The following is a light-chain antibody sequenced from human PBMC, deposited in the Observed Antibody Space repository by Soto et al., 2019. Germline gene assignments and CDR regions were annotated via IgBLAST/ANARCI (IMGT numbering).Light chain of an antibody. V-gene: IGKV3D-15*01. CDR3: QQYHNWPPQYT. CDR2: GAS. J-gene: IGKJ2*01. Sequence: EIVMTQSPASLSVSPGDGATLSCRASQSVASNVAWYQQKPGQGPRLLIHGASTRAAGVPVRFSGSGSGTDFTLTISSLQSEDFAVCYCQQYHNWPPQYTFGQGTKLQIK. CDR1: QSVASN.